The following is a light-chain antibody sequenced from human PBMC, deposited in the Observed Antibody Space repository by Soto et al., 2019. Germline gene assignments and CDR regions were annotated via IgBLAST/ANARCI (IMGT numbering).Light chain of an antibody. J-gene: IGKJ1*01. CDR3: KQYNVYPLT. Sequence: DIQMTQSPSTLSASIGDRVTITCRASQSINTCLAWYQQDPGKAPKVLIFNAYTLESGVQSRFSGSGSGTEFTLTIGSLHPDDLATYYCKQYNVYPLTFGQGTKVDIK. CDR2: NAY. V-gene: IGKV1-5*01. CDR1: QSINTC.